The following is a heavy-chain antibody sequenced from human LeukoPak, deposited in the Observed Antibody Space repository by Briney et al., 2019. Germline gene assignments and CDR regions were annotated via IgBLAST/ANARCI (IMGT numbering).Heavy chain of an antibody. J-gene: IGHJ4*02. CDR1: EYTFSSYA. V-gene: IGHV3-30*02. D-gene: IGHD3-10*01. Sequence: GGSLRLSCAASEYTFSSYAMHWVRQAPGKGLEWVAFIRYDGSEKYYADSVKGRITISRDNSKNTLYVQMNSLRAEDTAVYYCAKGKDYYLDYWGQGTLVTVSS. CDR3: AKGKDYYLDY. CDR2: IRYDGSEK.